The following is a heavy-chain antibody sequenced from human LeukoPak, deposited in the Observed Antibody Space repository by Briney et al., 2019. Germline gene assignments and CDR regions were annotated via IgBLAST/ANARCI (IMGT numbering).Heavy chain of an antibody. D-gene: IGHD3-22*01. CDR1: GGSINSQTYY. V-gene: IGHV4-61*01. Sequence: SETLSLTCTVSGGSINSQTYYWSWIRQPPGKGLEWTGYIYDSGSTNYNPSLKSRVTISLDAAKDQFSLGLSSVTAADTALYYCARVRWLNAYYHYYYMDVWGKGTTVTVSS. CDR2: IYDSGST. CDR3: ARVRWLNAYYHYYYMDV. J-gene: IGHJ6*03.